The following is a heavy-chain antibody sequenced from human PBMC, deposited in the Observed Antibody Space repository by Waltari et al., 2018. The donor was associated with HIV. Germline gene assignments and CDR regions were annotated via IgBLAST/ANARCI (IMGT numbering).Heavy chain of an antibody. CDR2: IYSGGST. CDR1: GFTVSSNY. J-gene: IGHJ4*02. V-gene: IGHV3-66*02. D-gene: IGHD5-12*01. CDR3: ARDAPPYSGYDYAFDY. Sequence: EVQLVESGGGLVQPGGSLRLSCAASGFTVSSNYMSWVRQAPGKGLAWVSVIYSGGSTYYADSVKGRFTSSRDNSKNTLYLQMNSLRAEDTAVYYCARDAPPYSGYDYAFDYWGQGTLVTVSS.